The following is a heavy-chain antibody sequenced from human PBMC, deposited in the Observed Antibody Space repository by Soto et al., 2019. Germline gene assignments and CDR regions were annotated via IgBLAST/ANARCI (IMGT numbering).Heavy chain of an antibody. CDR2: ISHDGTAK. CDR3: AKDVFSGGWYNYFDP. V-gene: IGHV3-30*18. Sequence: QVHLVESGGGVVQPGRSLRLSCAASGFTVNNFGMHWVRQAPGKGPEWVARISHDGTAKYYADSVKGRFTISRDKSKNTLYLTMNNLRTEDTAVYYCAKDVFSGGWYNYFDPLGQGTLVTVSS. CDR1: GFTVNNFG. D-gene: IGHD2-15*01. J-gene: IGHJ5*02.